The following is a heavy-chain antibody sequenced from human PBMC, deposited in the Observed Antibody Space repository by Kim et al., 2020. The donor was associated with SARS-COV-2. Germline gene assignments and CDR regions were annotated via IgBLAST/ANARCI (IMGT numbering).Heavy chain of an antibody. Sequence: GGSLRLSCAASGFTFSSYWMHWVRQAPGKGLVWVSRINGDGTSTNYADSVKGRFTISSDSAKNTLYLQMNSLRAEDTTVYDCARGNIAAAGRGFDIWGQGAMVTVSS. CDR2: INGDGTST. V-gene: IGHV3-74*01. CDR1: GFTFSSYW. D-gene: IGHD6-13*01. J-gene: IGHJ3*02. CDR3: ARGNIAAAGRGFDI.